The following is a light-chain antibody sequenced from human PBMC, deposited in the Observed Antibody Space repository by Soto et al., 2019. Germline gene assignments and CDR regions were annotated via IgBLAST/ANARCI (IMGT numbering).Light chain of an antibody. CDR3: QKYNSSPQLT. CDR1: QGISTY. Sequence: DIQMTQSPSSLSASVGDRVTITCRASQGISTYLAWYQQKPGKAPKLLIYAASTLPSGVSARFSGSGSETEFTLTISSLQPEDVATYYCQKYNSSPQLTFGGGTKVEIK. V-gene: IGKV1-27*01. J-gene: IGKJ4*01. CDR2: AAS.